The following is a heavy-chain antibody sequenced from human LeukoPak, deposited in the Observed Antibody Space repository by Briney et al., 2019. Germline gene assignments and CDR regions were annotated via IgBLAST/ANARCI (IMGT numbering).Heavy chain of an antibody. CDR1: GSAFSKYA. CDR3: AKDREYTVTTAMDY. Sequence: PGGSLRLSCAASGSAFSKYAMSWVRQAPGRGLEWVSGISGSDGRTFQPDSVKGRFTISRDNSKNTLYLQMNSLRAEDTAVYYCAKDREYTVTTAMDYWGQGTLDTVSS. D-gene: IGHD4-17*01. CDR2: ISGSDGRT. V-gene: IGHV3-23*01. J-gene: IGHJ4*02.